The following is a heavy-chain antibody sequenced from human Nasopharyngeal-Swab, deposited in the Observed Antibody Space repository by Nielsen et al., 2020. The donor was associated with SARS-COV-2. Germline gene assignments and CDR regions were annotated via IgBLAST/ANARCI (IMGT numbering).Heavy chain of an antibody. J-gene: IGHJ5*02. V-gene: IGHV3-48*01. Sequence: WIRQPPGKGLEWVSYISSSSSTIYYADSVKGRFTISRDNAKNSLYLQMNSLRAEDTAVYYCARDTKGSSGWPYYYYYYMDPWGRGTLVTVSS. CDR3: ARDTKGSSGWPYYYYYYMDP. D-gene: IGHD6-19*01. CDR2: ISSSSSTI.